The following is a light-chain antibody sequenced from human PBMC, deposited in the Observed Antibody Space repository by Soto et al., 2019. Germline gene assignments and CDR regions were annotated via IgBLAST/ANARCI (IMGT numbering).Light chain of an antibody. V-gene: IGLV2-14*01. CDR1: SIDVGGYNY. CDR3: SSYTSSSTDVV. CDR2: DVS. Sequence: QSALTQPASVSGSPGQSITICCTGTSIDVGGYNYVSWYQQHPGKAPKLMIYDVSNRPSGVSNRFSGSKSGNTASLTISGLQAEDEADYYCSSYTSSSTDVVFGGGTKVTVL. J-gene: IGLJ2*01.